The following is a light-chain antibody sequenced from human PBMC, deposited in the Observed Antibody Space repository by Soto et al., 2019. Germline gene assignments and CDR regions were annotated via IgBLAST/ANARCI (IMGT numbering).Light chain of an antibody. V-gene: IGKV1-8*01. CDR2: AAS. CDR1: QGISSY. J-gene: IGKJ1*01. CDR3: QQYYSYLWT. Sequence: SVSATKGDRVTITCRASQGISSYLAWYQQKPGKAPKLLIYAASTLQSGVPSRFSGSGSGTDFTLTISCLQSEDFATYYCQQYYSYLWTFGHRGMVDI.